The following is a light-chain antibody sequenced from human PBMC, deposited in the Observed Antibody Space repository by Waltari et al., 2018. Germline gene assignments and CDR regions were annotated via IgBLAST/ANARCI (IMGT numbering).Light chain of an antibody. CDR2: DVS. CDR1: SSDVGGYNY. V-gene: IGLV2-14*01. CDR3: SSYTSSSTLV. J-gene: IGLJ3*02. Sequence: QSALTQPASASGSPGQSITISCTGTSSDVGGYNYVSWYQQHPGKAPKLIIYDVSKWPSGVSHRCSGSKSGNTASLTISGLQAEDEADYYCSSYTSSSTLVFGGGTKLTVL.